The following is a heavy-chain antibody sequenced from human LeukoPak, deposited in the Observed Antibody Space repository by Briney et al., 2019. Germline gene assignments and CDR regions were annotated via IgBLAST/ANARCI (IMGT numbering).Heavy chain of an antibody. Sequence: SVKVSCKASGGTFSSYAISWVRQAPGQGLEWMRRIIPIFGTANYAQKFQGRVTITTDESTSTAYMELSSLRSEDTAVYYCALRPGGGSDAFDIWGQGTMVTVSS. J-gene: IGHJ3*02. CDR3: ALRPGGGSDAFDI. V-gene: IGHV1-69*05. CDR1: GGTFSSYA. D-gene: IGHD2-15*01. CDR2: IIPIFGTA.